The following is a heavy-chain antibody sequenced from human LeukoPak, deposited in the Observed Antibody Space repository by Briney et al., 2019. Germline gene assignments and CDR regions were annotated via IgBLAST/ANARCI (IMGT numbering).Heavy chain of an antibody. Sequence: PSETLSLTCTVSGGSISSYYWSWIRQPPGKGLEWIGYIYYSGSTNYNPSLKSRVTISVDTSKNQFSLKLSSVTAADTAVYYCAREGYYYGSGSYAYYYYMDVWGKGTTVTVSS. D-gene: IGHD3-10*01. V-gene: IGHV4-59*01. CDR2: IYYSGST. J-gene: IGHJ6*03. CDR3: AREGYYYGSGSYAYYYYMDV. CDR1: GGSISSYY.